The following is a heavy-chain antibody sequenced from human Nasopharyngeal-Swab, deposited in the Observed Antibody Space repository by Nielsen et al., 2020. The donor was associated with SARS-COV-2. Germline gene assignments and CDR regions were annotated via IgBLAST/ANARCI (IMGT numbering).Heavy chain of an antibody. Sequence: GESLKISCSASGFNFTSYAIHCVRQPPGKGLEWVAVVSYDGTNTFYADSVKGRFAISRDNSKSTVSLQMNSLRSEDTAVYHCAKDRGGRSLDSWGQGTLVTVSS. J-gene: IGHJ4*02. V-gene: IGHV3-30-3*02. CDR1: GFNFTSYA. CDR3: AKDRGGRSLDS. D-gene: IGHD3-16*01. CDR2: VSYDGTNT.